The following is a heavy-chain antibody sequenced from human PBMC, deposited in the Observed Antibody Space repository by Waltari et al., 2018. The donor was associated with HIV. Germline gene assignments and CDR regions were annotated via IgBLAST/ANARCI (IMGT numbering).Heavy chain of an antibody. Sequence: EVQLVESGGGLVQPGGSLRLSCAASGFIFSDYGTNWVRQCQGKGLEWLSHSRGGSGTMYDADSVKGRLTISRDNAKNSLYLQMNSLTAAETAVYFCARDGFVLPSAYGMDVWGQGTTVTVSS. V-gene: IGHV3-48*01. J-gene: IGHJ6*02. D-gene: IGHD3-16*02. CDR3: ARDGFVLPSAYGMDV. CDR2: SRGGSGTM. CDR1: GFIFSDYG.